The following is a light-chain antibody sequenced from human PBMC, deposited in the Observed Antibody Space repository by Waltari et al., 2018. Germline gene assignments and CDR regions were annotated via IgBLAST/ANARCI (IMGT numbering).Light chain of an antibody. Sequence: DIQLTQSPSFVSASIGDRVTITCRAIHHISSWLAWYQQKPGKAPKLLIYVASTLHNGFPSRFSGGGSGTEFTLTISSLQPEDFAVYYCQQTNNFLGITFGQGTRLEIK. CDR3: QQTNNFLGIT. J-gene: IGKJ5*01. V-gene: IGKV1-12*01. CDR2: VAS. CDR1: HHISSW.